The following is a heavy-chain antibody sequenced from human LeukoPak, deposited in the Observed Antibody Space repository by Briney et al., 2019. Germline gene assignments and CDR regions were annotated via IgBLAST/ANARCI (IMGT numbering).Heavy chain of an antibody. Sequence: GASVKVSWKASGYTFTSYYMHWVRQAPGQGLEWMGIINPSGGSTSYAQKFQGRVTMTRDTSTSTVYMELSSLRSEDTAVYYCAREPQDERDWFDPWGQGTLVTVSS. D-gene: IGHD6-25*01. CDR2: INPSGGST. J-gene: IGHJ5*02. CDR3: AREPQDERDWFDP. V-gene: IGHV1-46*01. CDR1: GYTFTSYY.